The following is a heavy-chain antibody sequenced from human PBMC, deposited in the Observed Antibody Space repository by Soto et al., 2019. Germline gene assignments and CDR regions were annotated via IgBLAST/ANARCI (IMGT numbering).Heavy chain of an antibody. V-gene: IGHV1-3*01. Sequence: ASVKVSFKASGYTFTNYAMHWVRQAPGQRLEWMGWINAGNGNTKYSQKFQGRVTITRDTSASTAYMDLSSLRSEDTAVYYCARGPGGPDGPGDYWGQGTLVTVSS. J-gene: IGHJ4*02. D-gene: IGHD2-15*01. CDR1: GYTFTNYA. CDR3: ARGPGGPDGPGDY. CDR2: INAGNGNT.